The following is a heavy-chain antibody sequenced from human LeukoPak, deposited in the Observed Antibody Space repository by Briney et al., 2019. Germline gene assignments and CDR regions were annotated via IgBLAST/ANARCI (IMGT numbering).Heavy chain of an antibody. CDR1: GYTFSSYG. CDR2: TTSYNGNT. V-gene: IGHV1-18*01. CDR3: ARDGGYSYDSTGLSDY. Sequence: GASVKDSCKASGYTFSSYGISWVRQAPGQGLEWMGWTTSYNGNTHYAQKFQGRVTMTTDTSTSTAYMELRSLTSDDTAVYYCARDGGYSYDSTGLSDYWGQGTLVTVSS. D-gene: IGHD3-22*01. J-gene: IGHJ4*02.